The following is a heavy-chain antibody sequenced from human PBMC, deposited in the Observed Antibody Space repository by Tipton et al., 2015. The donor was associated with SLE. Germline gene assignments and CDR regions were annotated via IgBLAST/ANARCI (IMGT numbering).Heavy chain of an antibody. CDR1: GGSFSGYY. CDR3: ARDIVVVGGWFDP. D-gene: IGHD2-2*01. V-gene: IGHV4-4*07. Sequence: TLSLTCAVYGGSFSGYYWSWIRQPAGKGLEWIGRIYTSGSTNYNPSLKSRVTMSVDTSKNQFSLKLSSVTAADTAVYYCARDIVVVGGWFDPWGQGTLVTVSS. J-gene: IGHJ5*02. CDR2: IYTSGST.